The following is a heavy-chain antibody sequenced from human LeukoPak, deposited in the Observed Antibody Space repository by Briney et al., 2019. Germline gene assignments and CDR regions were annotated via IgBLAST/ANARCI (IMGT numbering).Heavy chain of an antibody. J-gene: IGHJ6*02. D-gene: IGHD2-2*01. V-gene: IGHV3-72*01. Sequence: PGGSLRLSCAASGFTFSDHYMDWVRQAPGKGLEWVGRTRNKANSYTTEYAASVKGRFTISRDDSKNSLYLQMNSLKTEDTAVYYCAREDRTTYYYYYGMDVWGQGTTVTVSS. CDR1: GFTFSDHY. CDR3: AREDRTTYYYYYGMDV. CDR2: TRNKANSYTT.